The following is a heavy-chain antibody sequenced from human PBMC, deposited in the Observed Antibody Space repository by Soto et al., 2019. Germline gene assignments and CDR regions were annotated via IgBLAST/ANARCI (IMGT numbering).Heavy chain of an antibody. D-gene: IGHD3-10*01. Sequence: SETLSLTCAVYGGSFSGYYWSWIRQPPGKGLEWIGEINHSGSTNYNPSLKSRVIISVDTSKNQFSLKLSSVTAADTAVYYCARLRMVRGPYQFDYWGQGTLVTVSS. V-gene: IGHV4-34*01. J-gene: IGHJ4*02. CDR2: INHSGST. CDR1: GGSFSGYY. CDR3: ARLRMVRGPYQFDY.